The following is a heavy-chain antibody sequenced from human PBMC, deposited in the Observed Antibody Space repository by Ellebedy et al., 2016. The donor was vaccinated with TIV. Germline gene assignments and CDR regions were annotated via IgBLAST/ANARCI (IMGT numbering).Heavy chain of an antibody. D-gene: IGHD2-8*01. J-gene: IGHJ3*02. Sequence: AASVKVSCKASGYTFTDYGISWVRQAPGQGLEWMGWISDKKSNTNYAQKFQGRVTMTTDTSTSAAYMELRSLRSDDTAVYYCARDGVVMPGRPFDIWGQGTLVTVSP. V-gene: IGHV1-18*01. CDR3: ARDGVVMPGRPFDI. CDR1: GYTFTDYG. CDR2: ISDKKSNT.